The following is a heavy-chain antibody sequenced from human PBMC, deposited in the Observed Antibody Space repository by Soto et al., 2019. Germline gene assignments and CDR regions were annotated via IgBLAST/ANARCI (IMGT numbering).Heavy chain of an antibody. V-gene: IGHV4-4*07. D-gene: IGHD1-7*01. Sequence: SETLSLTCSFSGGSISSYHWSGIRQPAGKGLEWIGRMYSTGNTNYNPSLKSRVTVSIDTSKNQFFLRLNSVTAADSAVYYCARECGDTWNYEADWGQGTAVTV. CDR3: ARECGDTWNYEAD. CDR2: MYSTGNT. CDR1: GGSISSYH. J-gene: IGHJ4*02.